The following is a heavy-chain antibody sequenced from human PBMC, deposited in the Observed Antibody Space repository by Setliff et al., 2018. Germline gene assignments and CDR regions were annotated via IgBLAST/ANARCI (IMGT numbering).Heavy chain of an antibody. Sequence: GASVKVSCKASGYPFIGYFMHWVRQAPGQGLEWMGWINPKTGDTLYAPKFQGRVTMTRDRSSNTAYMDLSRLTSDDTAVYYCARVAYGLEYFQYGGQGTLVTVSS. V-gene: IGHV1-2*02. CDR1: GYPFIGYF. CDR2: INPKTGDT. D-gene: IGHD4-17*01. J-gene: IGHJ1*01. CDR3: ARVAYGLEYFQY.